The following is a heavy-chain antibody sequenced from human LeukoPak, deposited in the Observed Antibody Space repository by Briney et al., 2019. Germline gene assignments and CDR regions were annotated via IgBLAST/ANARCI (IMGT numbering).Heavy chain of an antibody. D-gene: IGHD4-23*01. CDR2: ISGSGGST. J-gene: IGHJ4*02. Sequence: GGSLRLSCAASGFTFSSYGMSWVRQAPGKGLEWVSAISGSGGSTYCADSVKGRFTISRDNSKNTLYLQMNSLRPEDTAVYYCANLLRWEPYWGQGTLVTVSS. CDR1: GFTFSSYG. V-gene: IGHV3-23*01. CDR3: ANLLRWEPY.